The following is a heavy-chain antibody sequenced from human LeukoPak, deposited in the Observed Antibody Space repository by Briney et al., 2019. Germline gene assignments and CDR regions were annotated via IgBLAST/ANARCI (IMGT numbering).Heavy chain of an antibody. D-gene: IGHD3-16*01. V-gene: IGHV4-59*12. CDR1: GGSISSYY. CDR2: IYYSGST. J-gene: IGHJ4*02. CDR3: ARDGPPRGYYFDY. Sequence: SETLSLTCTVSGGSISSYYWSWIRQPPGKGLEWSGYIYYSGSTYYNPSLKSRVTISVDTSKNQFSLKLSSVTAADTAVYYCARDGPPRGYYFDYWGQGTLVTVSS.